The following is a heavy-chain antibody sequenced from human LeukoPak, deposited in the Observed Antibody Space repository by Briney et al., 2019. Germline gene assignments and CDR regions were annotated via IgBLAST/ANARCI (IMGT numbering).Heavy chain of an antibody. V-gene: IGHV3-21*01. J-gene: IGHJ4*02. CDR1: GFTFSSYS. D-gene: IGHD4-17*01. CDR2: ISSSSSYI. Sequence: PGGSLRLSCAASGFTFSSYSMNWVRQAPGKGLEWVSSISSSSSYIYYADSVKGRFTISRDNAKNSLYLQMNSLRAEDTAVYYCARGKDGDYLLDYWGQGTLVTVSS. CDR3: ARGKDGDYLLDY.